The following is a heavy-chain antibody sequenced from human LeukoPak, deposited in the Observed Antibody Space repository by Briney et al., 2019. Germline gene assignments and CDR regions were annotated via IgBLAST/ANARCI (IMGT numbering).Heavy chain of an antibody. CDR3: ARGLDSSGWNDAFDI. CDR2: INHSGST. J-gene: IGHJ3*02. CDR1: GGSFSGYY. Sequence: PSETLSLTCAVYGGSFSGYYWSWIRQPPGKGLEWIGEINHSGSTNYNPSLKSRVTISVDTSKNQFSLKLSSVTAADTAVYYCARGLDSSGWNDAFDIWGQGTMVTVSS. D-gene: IGHD6-19*01. V-gene: IGHV4-34*01.